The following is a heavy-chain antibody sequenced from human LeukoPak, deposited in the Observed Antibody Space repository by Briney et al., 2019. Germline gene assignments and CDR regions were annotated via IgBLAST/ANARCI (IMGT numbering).Heavy chain of an antibody. D-gene: IGHD6-13*01. Sequence: GGSLRLSCAASGFTFSSYAMSWVRQAPGKGLEWVSLISWDGGSTYYADSVKGRFTISRDNSKNSLYLQMNSLRAEDTALYYCAKDPGIAAAEHAFDIWGQGTMVTVSS. V-gene: IGHV3-43D*03. CDR3: AKDPGIAAAEHAFDI. J-gene: IGHJ3*02. CDR2: ISWDGGST. CDR1: GFTFSSYA.